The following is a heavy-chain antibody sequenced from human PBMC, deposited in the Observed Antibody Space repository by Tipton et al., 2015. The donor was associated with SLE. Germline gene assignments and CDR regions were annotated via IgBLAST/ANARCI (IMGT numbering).Heavy chain of an antibody. J-gene: IGHJ3*02. Sequence: TLSLTCVVSGASVSDYQWWSWVRQSPGQGLEWIGHIYHSGISNYNPSLKRRVIISVDTSKNQFSLKLNSVTAADTAVYYCAKEKYGVFDIWGQGTMVIVSS. CDR3: AKEKYGVFDI. V-gene: IGHV4-4*02. D-gene: IGHD2-8*01. CDR1: GASVSDYQW. CDR2: IYHSGIS.